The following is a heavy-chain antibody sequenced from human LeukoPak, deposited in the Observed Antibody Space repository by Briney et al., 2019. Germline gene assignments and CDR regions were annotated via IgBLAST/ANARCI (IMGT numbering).Heavy chain of an antibody. V-gene: IGHV1-69*06. CDR3: ASGPPEGYYFDY. CDR2: IIPIFGTA. CDR1: GGTFSSYA. D-gene: IGHD1-14*01. Sequence: ASVKVSCKASGGTFSSYAISWVRQAPGQELEWMGGIIPIFGTANYAQKFQGRVTITVDKSTSTAYMELSSLRSEDTAVYYCASGPPEGYYFDYWGQGTLVTVSS. J-gene: IGHJ4*02.